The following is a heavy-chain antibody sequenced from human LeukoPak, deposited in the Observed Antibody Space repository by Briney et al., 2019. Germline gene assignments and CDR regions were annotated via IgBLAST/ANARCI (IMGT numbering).Heavy chain of an antibody. Sequence: SVKVSCKASGYTFTGYYMHWVRQAPGQGLEWIGGIILIFGTPNYAQKFQGRVTITADESTGTAYMELSSLRSEDTAVYYCARGEVPPHYFDYWGQGTLVTVSS. CDR1: GYTFTGYY. CDR2: IILIFGTP. V-gene: IGHV1-69*13. CDR3: ARGEVPPHYFDY. J-gene: IGHJ4*02.